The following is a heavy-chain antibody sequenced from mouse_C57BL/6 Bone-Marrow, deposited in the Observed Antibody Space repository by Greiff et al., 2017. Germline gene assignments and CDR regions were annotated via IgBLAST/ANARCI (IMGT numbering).Heavy chain of an antibody. CDR2: IDPSDSYT. V-gene: IGHV1-69*01. CDR1: GYTFTSYW. D-gene: IGHD3-1*01. CDR3: ARSSGYPDY. Sequence: QVQLQQPGAELVMPGASVKLSCKASGYTFTSYWMHWVKQRPGPGLEWIGEIDPSDSYTNYNQKFKGKSTLTVDKSSSTAYMQLSSLTSEDSAVYYCARSSGYPDYWGQGTTLTVSS. J-gene: IGHJ2*01.